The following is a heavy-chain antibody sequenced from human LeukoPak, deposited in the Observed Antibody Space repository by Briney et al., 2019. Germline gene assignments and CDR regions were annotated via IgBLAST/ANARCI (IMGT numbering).Heavy chain of an antibody. CDR2: INRSGST. Sequence: PSETLSFTCAVYGGSFSGYYWSWIRQPPGKGLEWIGEINRSGSTNYNPSLKSRVTISVDTSKNQFSLKLSSVTAADTAVYYCARVRAARDAFDIWGQGTMVTVSS. J-gene: IGHJ3*02. V-gene: IGHV4-34*01. CDR1: GGSFSGYY. D-gene: IGHD6-6*01. CDR3: ARVRAARDAFDI.